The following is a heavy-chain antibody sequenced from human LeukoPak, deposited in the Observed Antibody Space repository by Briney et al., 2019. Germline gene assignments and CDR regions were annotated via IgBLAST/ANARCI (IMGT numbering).Heavy chain of an antibody. J-gene: IGHJ4*02. CDR3: AKEELYYYGSGTYYTLAPFDY. CDR2: ISGSGGST. CDR1: GFTFSSYA. Sequence: GGSLRLSCAASGFTFSSYAMSWVRQAPGKGLEWVSAISGSGGSTYYADSVKGRFTISRDNSKNTLYLQMNSLRAEDTAVYYCAKEELYYYGSGTYYTLAPFDYWGQGTLVTVSS. D-gene: IGHD3-10*01. V-gene: IGHV3-23*01.